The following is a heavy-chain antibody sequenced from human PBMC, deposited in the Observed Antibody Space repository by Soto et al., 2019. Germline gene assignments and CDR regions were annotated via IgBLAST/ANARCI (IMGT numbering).Heavy chain of an antibody. J-gene: IGHJ6*02. D-gene: IGHD2-2*02. Sequence: SETLSLTCAVYGGSLSGYSWSWIRQPPGKGLEWIGEINHSGTTNYNPSLKSRVTMSSDTSNNQSSLKLSSVTAADTAVYYCARDRPASIRGYDYYYGMDVWGQGTTVTVSS. CDR2: INHSGTT. V-gene: IGHV4-34*01. CDR1: GGSLSGYS. CDR3: ARDRPASIRGYDYYYGMDV.